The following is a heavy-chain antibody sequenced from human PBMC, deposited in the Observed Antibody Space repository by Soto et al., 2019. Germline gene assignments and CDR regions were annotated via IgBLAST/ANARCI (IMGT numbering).Heavy chain of an antibody. V-gene: IGHV4-34*01. CDR3: ARGREDYYFDY. J-gene: IGHJ4*02. CDR1: GGSFSGYY. CDR2: ISHSGST. Sequence: SETLSLTCAVYGGSFSGYYWSWIRQPPGKGLEWIGEISHSGSTNYNPSLKSRVTISVDTSKNQFSLKLSSVTAADTAVYYCARGREDYYFDYWGQGTLVTVSS.